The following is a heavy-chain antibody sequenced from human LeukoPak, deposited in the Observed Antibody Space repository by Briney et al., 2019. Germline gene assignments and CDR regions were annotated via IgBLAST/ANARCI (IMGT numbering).Heavy chain of an antibody. Sequence: EASVKVSCKASGGTFSSYAISWVRQAPGQGLEWMGGIIPIFGTANYAQKFQGRVTITADKSTSTAYMELSSLRSEDTAVYYCASGKGYDFWSGYYHGNYWGQGTLVTVSS. V-gene: IGHV1-69*06. J-gene: IGHJ4*02. CDR2: IIPIFGTA. CDR3: ASGKGYDFWSGYYHGNY. CDR1: GGTFSSYA. D-gene: IGHD3-3*01.